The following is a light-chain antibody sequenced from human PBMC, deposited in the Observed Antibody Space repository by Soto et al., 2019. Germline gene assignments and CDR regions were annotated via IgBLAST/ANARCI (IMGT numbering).Light chain of an antibody. CDR1: NSNIGSNT. Sequence: VLAQPPSASGTPGHRVTISFSGSNSNIGSNTVNWYQQLPGTAPKLLIYYDNLRPSGVPDRISGSKSGTSAFLAISGLQSDDEADYYCAAWDDSLTGRVFGTGNKVTV. CDR2: YDN. V-gene: IGLV1-44*01. J-gene: IGLJ1*01. CDR3: AAWDDSLTGRV.